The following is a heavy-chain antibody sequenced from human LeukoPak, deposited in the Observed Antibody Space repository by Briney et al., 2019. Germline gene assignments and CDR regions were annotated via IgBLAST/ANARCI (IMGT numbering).Heavy chain of an antibody. Sequence: SETLSLTCTVSGGSISSSSYYWGWIRQPPGQGLEWIGSIYYSGSTYYNPSLKSRVTISVDTSKNQFSLKLSSVTAADTAVYYCARRYSSASPLDYWGQGTLVTVSS. V-gene: IGHV4-39*01. CDR2: IYYSGST. D-gene: IGHD6-6*01. CDR1: GGSISSSSYY. J-gene: IGHJ4*02. CDR3: ARRYSSASPLDY.